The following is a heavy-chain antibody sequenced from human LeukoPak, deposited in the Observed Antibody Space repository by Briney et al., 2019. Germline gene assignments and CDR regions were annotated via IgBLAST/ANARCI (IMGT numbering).Heavy chain of an antibody. CDR3: AREGFPPKISDFWSGLGPYYYYGMDV. J-gene: IGHJ6*02. D-gene: IGHD3-3*01. CDR1: GYTFTSYY. V-gene: IGHV1-46*01. Sequence: ASVKVSCKASGYTFTSYYMHWVRQAPGQGLEWMGIINPSGGSTSYTQKFQGRVTMTRDTSTSTIYMELSSLRSEDTAVYYCAREGFPPKISDFWSGLGPYYYYGMDVWGQGTTVTVSS. CDR2: INPSGGST.